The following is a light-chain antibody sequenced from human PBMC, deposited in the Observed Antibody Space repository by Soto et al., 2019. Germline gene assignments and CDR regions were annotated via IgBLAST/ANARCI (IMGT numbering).Light chain of an antibody. CDR3: QHYNSFPWT. V-gene: IGKV1-5*03. CDR1: QSIDNW. CDR2: KAS. J-gene: IGKJ1*01. Sequence: DIQMTQSPSTLSSSVGDRVTITCRASQSIDNWLAWYQQKPGKAPKLLMYKASSLESGVPSRFSGSGSGTDFTLTINRLQPDDLATYYCQHYNSFPWTFGQGTKVDIK.